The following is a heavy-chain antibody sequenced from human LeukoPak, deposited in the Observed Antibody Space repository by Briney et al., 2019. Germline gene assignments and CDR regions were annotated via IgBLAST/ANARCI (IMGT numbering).Heavy chain of an antibody. CDR2: IIPIFGTA. D-gene: IGHD3-22*01. J-gene: IGHJ4*02. CDR1: GGTFSSYA. Sequence: GASVKVSCKASGGTFSSYAINWVRQAPGQGLEWLGGIIPIFGTANYAQKFQGRVTITADESTSTAYMELSSLRSEDTAVYYCARWRRRGYYYDSSGYSAVGDFDYWGQGTLVTVSS. CDR3: ARWRRRGYYYDSSGYSAVGDFDY. V-gene: IGHV1-69*13.